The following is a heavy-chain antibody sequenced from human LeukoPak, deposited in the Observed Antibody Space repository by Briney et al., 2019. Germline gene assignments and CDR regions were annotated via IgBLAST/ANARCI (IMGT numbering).Heavy chain of an antibody. J-gene: IGHJ4*02. CDR2: ISYDGSNK. D-gene: IGHD5-18*01. Sequence: GGSLRLSCAASGYTFSSYATHWVRQAPGTGLEWVSFISYDGSNKYYGDSVKGRFTISRDNSKSTLYLQMNSLRPEDTALYYCARGGYRYGYVFDYWGQGTLVTVSS. CDR1: GYTFSSYA. CDR3: ARGGYRYGYVFDY. V-gene: IGHV3-30*04.